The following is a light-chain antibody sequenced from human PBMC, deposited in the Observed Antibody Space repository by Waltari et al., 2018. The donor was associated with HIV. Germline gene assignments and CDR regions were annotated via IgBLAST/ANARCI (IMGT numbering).Light chain of an antibody. Sequence: HSALTQPPSASGSPGPSVTISCTGTSGDVGAYNSVSWYQQHPGKAPKLIIYEVTKRPSGVPDRFSASKSGNTASLTVSGLQTDDEADYYCSSYAGSNTLIFGGGTNLIVL. J-gene: IGLJ2*01. CDR2: EVT. V-gene: IGLV2-8*01. CDR3: SSYAGSNTLI. CDR1: SGDVGAYNS.